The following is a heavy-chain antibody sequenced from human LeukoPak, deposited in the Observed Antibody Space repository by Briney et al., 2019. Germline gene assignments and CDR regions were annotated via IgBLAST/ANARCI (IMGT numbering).Heavy chain of an antibody. D-gene: IGHD5-18*01. CDR3: ARQGYTYGYDS. V-gene: IGHV5-51*01. CDR2: IYPGDYDS. J-gene: IGHJ4*02. CDR1: GNSLTTYW. Sequence: GEALKISCKCSGNSLTTYWITRVRQMPGKGLEWMGIIYPGDYDSRYSPSFQGQVTMSADKSTITAYLQWSSLKASDTAMYYCARQGYTYGYDSWGQGTLVTVSS.